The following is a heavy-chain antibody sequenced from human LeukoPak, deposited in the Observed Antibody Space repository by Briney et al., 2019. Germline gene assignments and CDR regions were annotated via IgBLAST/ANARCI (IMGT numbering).Heavy chain of an antibody. Sequence: SETLSLTCAVYGGSFSGYYWSWIRQPPGKGLEWIGEINHSGSTNYIPSLKSRVTISVDTSKNQFSLNLSSVTAADTAVYYCASRPFLWGFAYWGQGTLVTVSS. J-gene: IGHJ4*02. CDR1: GGSFSGYY. V-gene: IGHV4-34*01. CDR2: INHSGST. CDR3: ASRPFLWGFAY. D-gene: IGHD3-16*01.